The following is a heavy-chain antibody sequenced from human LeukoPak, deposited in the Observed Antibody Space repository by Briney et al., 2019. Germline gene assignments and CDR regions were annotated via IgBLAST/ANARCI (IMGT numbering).Heavy chain of an antibody. CDR3: ARQPGTGGINL. D-gene: IGHD3-16*01. J-gene: IGHJ4*02. Sequence: SQTLSLTCTVSGGSISSGGYYWSWIRQHPGKGLEWIGYIYYSGSTYYNPSLKSRVTISVDRSKNQFSLKLSSVTAADTAFYYCARQPGTGGINLWGQGTLVTVSS. CDR2: IYYSGST. CDR1: GGSISSGGYY. V-gene: IGHV4-31*03.